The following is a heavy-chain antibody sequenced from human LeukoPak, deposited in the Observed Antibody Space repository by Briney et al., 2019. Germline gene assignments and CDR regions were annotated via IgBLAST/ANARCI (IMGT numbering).Heavy chain of an antibody. Sequence: GGSLRLSCAASGFTFSSYAMHWVRQASGKGLEWVAVISYDGSNKYYADSVKGRFTISRDNSKNTLYLQMNSLRAEDTAVYYCASLLDYYGSGSYYPTSGMDVWGKGTTVTVSS. CDR3: ASLLDYYGSGSYYPTSGMDV. V-gene: IGHV3-30*04. J-gene: IGHJ6*04. CDR1: GFTFSSYA. CDR2: ISYDGSNK. D-gene: IGHD3-10*01.